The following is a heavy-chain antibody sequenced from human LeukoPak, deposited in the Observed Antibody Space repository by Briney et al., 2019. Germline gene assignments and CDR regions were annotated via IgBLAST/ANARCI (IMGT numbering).Heavy chain of an antibody. CDR1: GYTFTRHA. CDR3: ARDGRGLRFLEWLSLKRTTPMYYFDY. J-gene: IGHJ4*02. Sequence: GASVKVSCKASGYTFTRHAMNWVRQAPGQGLEWMGWINTNTGNPTYAQGFTGRFVFSLDTSVSTAYLQISSLKAEDTAVYYCARDGRGLRFLEWLSLKRTTPMYYFDYWGQGTLVTVSS. D-gene: IGHD3-3*01. CDR2: INTNTGNP. V-gene: IGHV7-4-1*02.